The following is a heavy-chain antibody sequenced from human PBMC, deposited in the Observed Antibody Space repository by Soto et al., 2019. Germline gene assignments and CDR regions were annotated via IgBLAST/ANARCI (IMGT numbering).Heavy chain of an antibody. CDR3: ARDAYYGSGRH. CDR2: ISSSGSTI. V-gene: IGHV3-11*01. CDR1: GFTFSDYY. J-gene: IGHJ4*02. D-gene: IGHD3-10*01. Sequence: QVQLVESGGGLVKPGGSLRLSCAASGFTFSDYYMSWIRQAPGKGLEWVADISSSGSTIYYADSVKGQVTISRDNAKNARYLQKDSLRAEDTAVYYGARDAYYGSGRHWGQGTLVT.